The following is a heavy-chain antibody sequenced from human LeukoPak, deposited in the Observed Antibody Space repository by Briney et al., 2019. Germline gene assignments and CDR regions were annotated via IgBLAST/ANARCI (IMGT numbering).Heavy chain of an antibody. CDR1: GFTFSSYA. J-gene: IGHJ6*03. Sequence: PGGSLRLSCAASGFTFSSYAMSWVRHAPGKGLEWVSAISGSGGSTYYADSVKGRFTNTRDNSKNTLYLQMNSLRADDTAVYYCAKDGKCYDFWSGYYSRSYYYYMDVWGKGTTVTVSS. D-gene: IGHD3-3*01. V-gene: IGHV3-23*01. CDR2: ISGSGGST. CDR3: AKDGKCYDFWSGYYSRSYYYYMDV.